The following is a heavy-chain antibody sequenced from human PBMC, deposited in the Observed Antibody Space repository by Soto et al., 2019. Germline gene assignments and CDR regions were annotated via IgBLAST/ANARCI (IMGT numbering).Heavy chain of an antibody. CDR1: GFTFSSYA. CDR2: ISYDGSNK. CDR3: ARGMYYDFWSGYRTEDYYYGMDV. Sequence: QVQLVESGGGVVQPGRSLRLSCAASGFTFSSYAMHWVRQAPGKGLEWVAVISYDGSNKYYADSVKGRFTISRDNSKNTLYLQMNSLRAEDTAVYYCARGMYYDFWSGYRTEDYYYGMDVWGQGTTVTVS. J-gene: IGHJ6*02. V-gene: IGHV3-30-3*01. D-gene: IGHD3-3*01.